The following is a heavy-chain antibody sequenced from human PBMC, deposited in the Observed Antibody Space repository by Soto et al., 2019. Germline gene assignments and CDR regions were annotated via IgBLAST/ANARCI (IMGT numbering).Heavy chain of an antibody. J-gene: IGHJ3*02. D-gene: IGHD3-16*02. CDR1: GFTVSTNY. CDR2: MYSGGST. Sequence: EVQLVESGGGLIQPGGSLRLSCGASGFTVSTNYMSWVRQAPGKGLEWVSHMYSGGSTYYADSVKGRFTISRDYSTNTLYLQMNARRADDTAVYYCARCLGDLSLSAFDIWGQGTLVTVSS. CDR3: ARCLGDLSLSAFDI. V-gene: IGHV3-53*01.